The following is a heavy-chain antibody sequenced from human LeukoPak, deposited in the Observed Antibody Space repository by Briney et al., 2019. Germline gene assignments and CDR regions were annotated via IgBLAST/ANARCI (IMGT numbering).Heavy chain of an antibody. J-gene: IGHJ4*02. Sequence: GRSLRLSCAAAGFTFSSHGMHWVRQAPGKGMEWVAVIWYDGSNKYYAHYVKGRFTISRDNSKNTLYLQMNSLRVEDTALYYCAKDRSVVVPATIDYWGQGTLVTVSS. CDR2: IWYDGSNK. V-gene: IGHV3-33*06. CDR3: AKDRSVVVPATIDY. D-gene: IGHD2-21*02. CDR1: GFTFSSHG.